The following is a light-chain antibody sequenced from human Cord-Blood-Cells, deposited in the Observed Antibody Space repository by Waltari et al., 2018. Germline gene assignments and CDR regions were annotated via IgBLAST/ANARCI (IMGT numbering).Light chain of an antibody. Sequence: QSVLTQPPSASGTPGQRVTISCSGSSSTIGRNYVYWYQQLPGTDPKLLIYRNNQRPSGVPDRFSVSKSGTSASLAISGLRSEDEADYYCAAWDDSLSGPVFGGGTKLTVL. CDR1: SSTIGRNY. CDR2: RNN. V-gene: IGLV1-47*01. CDR3: AAWDDSLSGPV. J-gene: IGLJ3*02.